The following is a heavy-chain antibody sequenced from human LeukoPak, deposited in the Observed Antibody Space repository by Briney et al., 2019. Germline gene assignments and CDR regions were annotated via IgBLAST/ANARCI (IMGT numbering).Heavy chain of an antibody. D-gene: IGHD6-6*01. Sequence: GGSLRLSCAASGFTFSSYSMNWVRQAPGKGLEWVSSISSSSGYIYYADSVKGRFTISRDNAKNSLYLQMNSLRAEDTAVYYCARGTWGSSSAGYFDYWGQGTLVTVSS. J-gene: IGHJ4*02. V-gene: IGHV3-21*01. CDR2: ISSSSGYI. CDR1: GFTFSSYS. CDR3: ARGTWGSSSAGYFDY.